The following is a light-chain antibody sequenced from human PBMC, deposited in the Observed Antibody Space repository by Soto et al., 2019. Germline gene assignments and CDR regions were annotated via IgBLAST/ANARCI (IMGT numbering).Light chain of an antibody. CDR3: QSYDSRLSVV. J-gene: IGLJ2*01. CDR1: SSNIGAGYD. V-gene: IGLV1-40*01. CDR2: GNS. Sequence: QSVLTQPPSVSGAPGQRVTISCTGSSSNIGAGYDVHWYQQLPGTAPKLLIYGNSNRPSGVPDRFSGSKSGTSASLAITGLQAEDAADYYCQSYDSRLSVVFGGGTQLTVL.